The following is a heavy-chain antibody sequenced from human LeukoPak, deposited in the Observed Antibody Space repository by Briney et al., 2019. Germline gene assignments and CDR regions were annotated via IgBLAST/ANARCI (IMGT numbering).Heavy chain of an antibody. CDR3: ARDGPFSGSGSYYNYYGMDV. Sequence: GGSLRLSCAASGFTFSSYAMSWVRQAAGKGLEWVSAISGSGGSTYYADSVKGRFTISRDDSKNTLYLQMNSLRAEDTAVYYCARDGPFSGSGSYYNYYGMDVWGQGTTVTVSS. CDR1: GFTFSSYA. D-gene: IGHD1-26*01. V-gene: IGHV3-23*01. J-gene: IGHJ6*02. CDR2: ISGSGGST.